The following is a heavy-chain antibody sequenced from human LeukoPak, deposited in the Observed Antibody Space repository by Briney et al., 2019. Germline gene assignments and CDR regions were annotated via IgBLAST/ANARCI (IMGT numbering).Heavy chain of an antibody. CDR2: ISGSGGST. CDR1: GFTFSSYA. V-gene: IGHV3-23*01. D-gene: IGHD6-19*01. J-gene: IGHJ4*02. Sequence: GGSLRLSYAASGFTFSSYAMSWVRQAPGKGLEWVSAISGSGGSTYYADSVKGRFTISRDNSKNTLYLQMNSLRAEDTAVYYCVKDLWGSGWYVLDYWGQGTLVTVSS. CDR3: VKDLWGSGWYVLDY.